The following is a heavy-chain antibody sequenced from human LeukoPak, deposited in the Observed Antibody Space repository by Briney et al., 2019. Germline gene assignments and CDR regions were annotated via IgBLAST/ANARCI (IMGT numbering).Heavy chain of an antibody. V-gene: IGHV1-69*06. CDR1: GGTFSSYA. Sequence: ASVKVSCKASGGTFSSYAISWVRQAPGQGLEWMGGIIPIFGTANYAQKFQGRVTITADKSTSTAYMELSSLGSEDTAVYYCARGSPLAATTNYYYYYMDVWGKGTTVTVSS. J-gene: IGHJ6*03. D-gene: IGHD2-15*01. CDR2: IIPIFGTA. CDR3: ARGSPLAATTNYYYYYMDV.